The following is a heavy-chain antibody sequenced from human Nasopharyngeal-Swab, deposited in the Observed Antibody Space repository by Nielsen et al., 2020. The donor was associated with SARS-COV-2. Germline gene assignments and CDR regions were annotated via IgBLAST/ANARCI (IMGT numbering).Heavy chain of an antibody. V-gene: IGHV3-9*01. Sequence: GGSLRLSCAASGFTFDDYAMHWVRQAPGKGLEWVSGISWNSGSIGYADSVKGRFTISRDNAKNSLYLQMNSLRAEDTALYYCAKVGANFDYCGQGTLVTVSS. CDR1: GFTFDDYA. CDR2: ISWNSGSI. CDR3: AKVGANFDY. D-gene: IGHD3-10*01. J-gene: IGHJ4*02.